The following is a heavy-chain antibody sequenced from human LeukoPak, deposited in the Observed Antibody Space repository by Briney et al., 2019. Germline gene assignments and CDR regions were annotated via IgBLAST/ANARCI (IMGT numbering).Heavy chain of an antibody. D-gene: IGHD3-22*01. Sequence: GRSLRLSCAASGFTFSSYAMHWVRQAPGKGLEWVAVISYDGSNKYYADSVKGRFTISRDNSKNTLYLQMNSLRAEDTAVYYCAKGVDYYDSSGYYAFDYWGQGTLVTVSS. CDR1: GFTFSSYA. V-gene: IGHV3-30-3*01. CDR3: AKGVDYYDSSGYYAFDY. CDR2: ISYDGSNK. J-gene: IGHJ4*02.